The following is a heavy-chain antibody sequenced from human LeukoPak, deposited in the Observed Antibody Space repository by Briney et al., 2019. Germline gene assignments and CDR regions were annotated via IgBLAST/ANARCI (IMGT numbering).Heavy chain of an antibody. CDR3: AREQYYDFRQGTYYYYYMDV. V-gene: IGHV3-74*01. J-gene: IGHJ6*03. CDR2: IDSDGSIT. Sequence: GVSLRLSCAASGFAFSSFWMHWVRQPPGKGLVWVSRIDSDGSITTYADSVKGRFTISRDNAKNTVYLQVNSLRAEDTAVYYCAREQYYDFRQGTYYYYYMDVWGKGTTVTVSS. CDR1: GFAFSSFW. D-gene: IGHD3-3*01.